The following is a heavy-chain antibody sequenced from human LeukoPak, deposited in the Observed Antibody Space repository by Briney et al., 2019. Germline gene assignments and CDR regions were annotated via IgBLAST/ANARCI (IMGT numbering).Heavy chain of an antibody. Sequence: GSSVKVSCKASGGTFSSYAISWVRQAPGQGLEWMGRIIPIFGIANYAQKFQGRVTITADKSTSTAYMELSSLRSEDTAVYYCARDHCSGGSCYSGGPWHNWFDPWGQGTLVTVSS. V-gene: IGHV1-69*04. CDR1: GGTFSSYA. J-gene: IGHJ5*02. CDR3: ARDHCSGGSCYSGGPWHNWFDP. CDR2: IIPIFGIA. D-gene: IGHD2-15*01.